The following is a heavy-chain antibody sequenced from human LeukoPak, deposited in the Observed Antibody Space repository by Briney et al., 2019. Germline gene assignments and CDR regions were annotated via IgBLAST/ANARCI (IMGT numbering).Heavy chain of an antibody. J-gene: IGHJ4*02. Sequence: GGSLRLSCAASGFTFSSYWMSWVRQAPGKGLEWVANIKQDGSEKYYVDSVKGRFTISRDNAKNSLYLQMNSLRAEDTAVYHCAKGKYYYGSGSYYKGSLIDYWGQGTLVTVSS. V-gene: IGHV3-7*01. CDR2: IKQDGSEK. CDR1: GFTFSSYW. CDR3: AKGKYYYGSGSYYKGSLIDY. D-gene: IGHD3-10*01.